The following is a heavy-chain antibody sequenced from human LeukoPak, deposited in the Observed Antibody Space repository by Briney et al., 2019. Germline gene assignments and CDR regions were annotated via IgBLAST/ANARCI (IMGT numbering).Heavy chain of an antibody. CDR1: GFTFSNAW. CDR3: ARAAMVRGVDYFDY. V-gene: IGHV3-23*01. CDR2: ISSSGGAT. Sequence: PGGSLRLSCAASGFTFSNAWMSWVRQAPGKGLEWVSVISSSGGATYYADSVKGRFTISRDNSKNTLYLQMNSLRAEDTAIYYCARAAMVRGVDYFDYWGQGTLVTVSS. J-gene: IGHJ4*02. D-gene: IGHD3-10*01.